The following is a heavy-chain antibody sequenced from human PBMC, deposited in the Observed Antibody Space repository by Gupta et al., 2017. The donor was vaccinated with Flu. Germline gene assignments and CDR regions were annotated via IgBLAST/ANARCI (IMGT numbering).Heavy chain of an antibody. J-gene: IGHJ4*02. CDR3: ARKGGGHCSGGTCYSFDY. V-gene: IGHV1-69*01. CDR2: IIPVFEPT. CDR1: SDYA. D-gene: IGHD2-15*01. Sequence: SDYAINWVRRAPGQGLEWMGGIIPVFEPTKYAQKFQGRVTITADESTNTAYLELSSLRSEDTAVYYCARKGGGHCSGGTCYSFDYWGQGTLV.